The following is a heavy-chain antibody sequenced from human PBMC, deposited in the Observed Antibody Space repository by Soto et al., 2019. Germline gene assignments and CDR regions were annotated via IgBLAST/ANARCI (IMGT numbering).Heavy chain of an antibody. D-gene: IGHD3-3*01. J-gene: IGHJ6*02. CDR2: LSYSGSP. V-gene: IGHV4-39*01. CDR1: GGSISSSTDY. Sequence: PSETLSLTCTVSGGSISSSTDYWGWIRQPAGKGLEWIGSLSYSGSPHDNPSLKSRVTIYVDTSKKQFSLKLRSVTAADTALYYFSRLVGDYHFWSGYLTPLEQGLFPVWGQGTTVTVSS. CDR3: SRLVGDYHFWSGYLTPLEQGLFPV.